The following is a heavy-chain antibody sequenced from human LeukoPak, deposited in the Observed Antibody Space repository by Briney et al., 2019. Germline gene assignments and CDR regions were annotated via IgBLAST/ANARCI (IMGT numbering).Heavy chain of an antibody. CDR2: IIPILGIA. V-gene: IGHV1-69*04. Sequence: SGKLASMAYARTFSSYTISCERQAPGHGLEWMGRIIPILGIANYAQKFQGRVTITADKSTSTAYMEQSSLRSEDTAVYYCAREGGSIYIAAAGYNWFDPWGQGTLVTVSS. J-gene: IGHJ5*02. D-gene: IGHD6-13*01. CDR3: AREGGSIYIAAAGYNWFDP. CDR1: ARTFSSYT.